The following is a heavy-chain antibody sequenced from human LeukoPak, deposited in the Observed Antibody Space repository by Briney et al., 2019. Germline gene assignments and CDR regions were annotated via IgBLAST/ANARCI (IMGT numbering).Heavy chain of an antibody. CDR1: GGSISSGGYY. CDR2: IYYSGST. V-gene: IGHV4-31*03. CDR3: ASPSVPAAPPLGDDPFDI. Sequence: SETLSLTCTVSGGSISSGGYYWSWIRQHPGKGLEWIGYIYYSGSTYYNPSLKSRVTISVDTSKNQFSLKLSSVTAADTAVYYCASPSVPAAPPLGDDPFDIWGQGTMVTVSS. D-gene: IGHD2-2*01. J-gene: IGHJ3*02.